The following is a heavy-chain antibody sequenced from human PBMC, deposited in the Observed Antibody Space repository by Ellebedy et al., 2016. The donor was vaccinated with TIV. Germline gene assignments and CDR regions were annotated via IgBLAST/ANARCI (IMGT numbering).Heavy chain of an antibody. CDR1: GFTFSSYA. CDR3: AAVARYYYGMDV. J-gene: IGHJ6*02. V-gene: IGHV3-23*01. D-gene: IGHD2-15*01. Sequence: GGSLRLXXAASGFTFSSYAMSWVRQAPGKGLEWVSAISGSGGSTYYADSVKGRFTISRDNAKNSLYLQMNSLRDEDTAVYYCAAVARYYYGMDVWGQGTTVTVSS. CDR2: ISGSGGST.